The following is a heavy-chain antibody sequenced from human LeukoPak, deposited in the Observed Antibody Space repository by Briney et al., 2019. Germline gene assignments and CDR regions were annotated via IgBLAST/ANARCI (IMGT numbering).Heavy chain of an antibody. CDR1: GGSISSHY. Sequence: PSEALSLXCTVSGGSISSHYWTWSRQPAGKELEWIGRIYTSGSTHYNPSLKSRVSMSVDTSKAQFSLKLSSVTAADTAVYYCPRGSPSGASYFSYWGQGTLVTVSS. D-gene: IGHD1-26*01. CDR2: IYTSGST. CDR3: PRGSPSGASYFSY. V-gene: IGHV4-4*07. J-gene: IGHJ4*02.